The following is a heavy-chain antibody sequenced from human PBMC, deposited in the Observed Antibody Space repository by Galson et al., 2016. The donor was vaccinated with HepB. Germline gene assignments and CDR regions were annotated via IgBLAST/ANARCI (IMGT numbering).Heavy chain of an antibody. J-gene: IGHJ6*04. Sequence: SETLSLTCSVSGDSIRTSSYFWLWIRQPPGKGLEFIGSIYYTGSTNYNSALQSRLLISVDTSRNQFSLRLTSVTAADTAVYYCARLTSGYHYGMDVWGRGTTVIVSS. CDR3: ARLTSGYHYGMDV. V-gene: IGHV4-39*01. D-gene: IGHD3-3*01. CDR1: GDSIRTSSYF. CDR2: IYYTGST.